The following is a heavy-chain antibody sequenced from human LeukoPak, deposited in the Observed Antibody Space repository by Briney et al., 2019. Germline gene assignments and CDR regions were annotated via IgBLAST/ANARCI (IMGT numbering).Heavy chain of an antibody. CDR1: GFTFSSYS. Sequence: GGSLRLSCAASGFTFSSYSMNWVRQAPGKGLEWVSSIISSSSYICYADSVKGRFTISRDNAKNSLYLQMNSLRAEDTAVYYCARGLSVGATEPIDYWGQGTLVTVSS. CDR3: ARGLSVGATEPIDY. D-gene: IGHD1-26*01. V-gene: IGHV3-21*01. J-gene: IGHJ4*02. CDR2: IISSSSYI.